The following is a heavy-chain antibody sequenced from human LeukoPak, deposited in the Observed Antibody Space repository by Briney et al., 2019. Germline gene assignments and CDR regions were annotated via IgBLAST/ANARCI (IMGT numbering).Heavy chain of an antibody. CDR1: GFSISTYW. D-gene: IGHD2-15*01. V-gene: IGHV3-7*01. Sequence: GGSLRLSCAASGFSISTYWMTWVRQAPGKGLEWVANIKQDGSEEYYVDFVKGRFTVSRDNAKNSLYLQMNSLRAEDTAVYYCASWVGRDYWGQGTLVTVSS. J-gene: IGHJ4*02. CDR2: IKQDGSEE. CDR3: ASWVGRDY.